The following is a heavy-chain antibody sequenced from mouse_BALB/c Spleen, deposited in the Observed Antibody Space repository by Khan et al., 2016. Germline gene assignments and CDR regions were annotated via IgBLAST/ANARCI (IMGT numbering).Heavy chain of an antibody. CDR3: ARGAY. CDR2: INPHTGYT. Sequence: QVQLQQSGTELAKPGASVKMSCKASGYTFTSYWMHWVKQRPGQGLEWIGYINPHTGYTDYNQKFKDKATLTADKSSSTAYMKLSSLTSEDSAVYYGARGAYWGQGTTLTVSS. J-gene: IGHJ2*01. V-gene: IGHV1-7*01. CDR1: GYTFTSYW.